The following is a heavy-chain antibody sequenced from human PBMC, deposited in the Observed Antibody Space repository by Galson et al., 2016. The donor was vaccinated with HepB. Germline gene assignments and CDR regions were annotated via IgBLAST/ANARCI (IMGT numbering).Heavy chain of an antibody. Sequence: SVKVSCKASGGTFSNYAISWVRQAPGQGLEWMGGIIPMFGTANYAQSFQGRVTITADESTRTAYMELISLRSDDTAVYYCGRGGYCSGRSCYSYFQYWGEGTLVTVSS. V-gene: IGHV1-69*13. CDR2: IIPMFGTA. CDR1: GGTFSNYA. J-gene: IGHJ1*01. D-gene: IGHD2-15*01. CDR3: GRGGYCSGRSCYSYFQY.